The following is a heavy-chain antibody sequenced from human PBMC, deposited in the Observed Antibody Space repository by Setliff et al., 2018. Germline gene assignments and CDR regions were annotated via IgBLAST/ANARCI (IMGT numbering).Heavy chain of an antibody. J-gene: IGHJ4*02. CDR2: IHHSGST. Sequence: PSETLSLTCAASGYSISSGYYWGWIRQPPGKGLELIGYIHHSGSTYYNPSLKSRVTISADTSKNQFSLTLTSVTATDTAVYYCARHFSSSWYFDYWGQGTQVTVSS. CDR3: ARHFSSSWYFDY. CDR1: GYSISSGYY. D-gene: IGHD6-13*01. V-gene: IGHV4-38-2*01.